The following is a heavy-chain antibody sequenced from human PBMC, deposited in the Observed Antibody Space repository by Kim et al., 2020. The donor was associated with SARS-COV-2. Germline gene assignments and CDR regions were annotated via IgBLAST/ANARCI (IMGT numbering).Heavy chain of an antibody. V-gene: IGHV3-23*01. CDR1: GFTFSSYA. CDR3: AKGGRLLWFGELLYKGYYFDY. D-gene: IGHD3-10*01. CDR2: ISGSGGST. Sequence: GGSLRLSCAASGFTFSSYAMSWVRQAPGKGLEWVSAISGSGGSTYYADSVKGRFTISRDNSKNTLYLQMNSLRAEDTAVYYCAKGGRLLWFGELLYKGYYFDYWGQGTLVTVSS. J-gene: IGHJ4*02.